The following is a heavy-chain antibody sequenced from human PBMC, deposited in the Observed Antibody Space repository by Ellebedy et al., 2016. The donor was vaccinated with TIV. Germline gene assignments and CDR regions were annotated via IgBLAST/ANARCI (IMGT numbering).Heavy chain of an antibody. D-gene: IGHD3-22*01. CDR3: TTTMYYYDSGGYPTGDVLDI. V-gene: IGHV3-15*07. CDR2: IKSKADGGTT. Sequence: PGGSLRLSCAASGFTFSNVWMNWVRQAPGKGLEGVGRIKSKADGGTTDYAAPVKGRFTISRDDSKNTLYLQMNSLKTEDTAVYYCTTTMYYYDSGGYPTGDVLDIWGRGTIVTVSS. J-gene: IGHJ3*02. CDR1: GFTFSNVW.